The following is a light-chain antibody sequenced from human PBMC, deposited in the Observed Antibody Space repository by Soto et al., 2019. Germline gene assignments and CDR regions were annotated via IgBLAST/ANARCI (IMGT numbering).Light chain of an antibody. CDR1: QSVSSTY. Sequence: EIVLTQSPGTLSLSPGEGATLSCRVSQSVSSTYLAWYQRDPGQAPRLLIYGASSRATGIPDRFSGSGSGTDFTLTISRLEPEDFAVYFCQQYGSSSYTFGQGTKLEIK. CDR3: QQYGSSSYT. CDR2: GAS. V-gene: IGKV3-20*01. J-gene: IGKJ2*01.